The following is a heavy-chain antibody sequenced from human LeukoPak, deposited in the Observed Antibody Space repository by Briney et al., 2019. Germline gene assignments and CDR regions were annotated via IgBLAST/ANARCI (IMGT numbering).Heavy chain of an antibody. CDR2: IYTSGST. CDR3: ARNTEYYYDSSGYYGDNWFDP. J-gene: IGHJ5*02. CDR1: GGSISSYY. V-gene: IGHV4-4*07. D-gene: IGHD3-22*01. Sequence: PSETLSLTCTVSGGSISSYYWSWIRQPPGKGLEWIGRIYTSGSTNYNPSLKSRVTMSVDTSKNQFSLKLSSVTAADTAVYYCARNTEYYYDSSGYYGDNWFDPWGQGTLVTVSS.